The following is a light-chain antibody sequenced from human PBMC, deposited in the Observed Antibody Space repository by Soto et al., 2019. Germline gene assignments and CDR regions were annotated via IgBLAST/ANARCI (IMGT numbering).Light chain of an antibody. CDR3: QHDNSDPWT. CDR2: DAY. Sequence: DIEMTQSPSTLSASVGDRLTITCRASQTIRRWLAWYQQRPGKAPKVLIYDAYTLESGVPARFSGSGSETEFTLTISSLQPEDSATYYCQHDNSDPWTFGQGTKVEIK. J-gene: IGKJ1*01. CDR1: QTIRRW. V-gene: IGKV1-5*01.